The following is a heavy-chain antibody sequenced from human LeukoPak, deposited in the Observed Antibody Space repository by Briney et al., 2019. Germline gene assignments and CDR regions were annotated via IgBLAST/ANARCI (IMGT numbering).Heavy chain of an antibody. CDR2: IFHSGTT. CDR3: ARHYTSGWDLDY. V-gene: IGHV4-59*08. D-gene: IGHD6-19*01. Sequence: WIGYIFHSGTTSYNPSLKSRVTVSVDTSKNQFSLKVTSVTAADTAIYYCARHYTSGWDLDYWGQGTLVTVSS. J-gene: IGHJ4*02.